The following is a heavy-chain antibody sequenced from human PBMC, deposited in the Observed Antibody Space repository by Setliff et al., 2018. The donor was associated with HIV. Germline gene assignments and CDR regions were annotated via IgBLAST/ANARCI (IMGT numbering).Heavy chain of an antibody. D-gene: IGHD2-15*01. J-gene: IGHJ5*02. CDR1: GGSISSDDYS. CDR3: ARAPLSGGSCGWFDP. CDR2: IYASGST. Sequence: PSETLSLTCTVSGGSISSDDYSWNWIRQPAGKGLEWIGRIYASGSTNYNPSLKSRAAISVDSSKNQFSLRLSSVTAADTAVYYCARAPLSGGSCGWFDPWGQGT. V-gene: IGHV4-61*02.